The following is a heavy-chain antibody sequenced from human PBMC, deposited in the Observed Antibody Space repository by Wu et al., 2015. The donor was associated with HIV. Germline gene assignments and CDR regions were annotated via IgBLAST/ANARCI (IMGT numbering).Heavy chain of an antibody. CDR3: ARSDFGSGTLASH. D-gene: IGHD3-10*01. CDR2: ITPQSGST. V-gene: IGHV1-2*02. CDR1: EYTFTAYY. J-gene: IGHJ4*02. Sequence: QVYLAQSGAEVKKPGASVKVSCRASEYTFTAYYLRLDSTGPGQRFEWMGYITPQSGSTLYSQKFRDRVSLTRDTAISTAFMDLSGLTSDDTAVYYCARSDFGSGTLASHWGQGTLVTVSS.